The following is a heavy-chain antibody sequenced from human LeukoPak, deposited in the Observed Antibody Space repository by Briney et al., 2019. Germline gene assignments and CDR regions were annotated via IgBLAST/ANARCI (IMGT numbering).Heavy chain of an antibody. Sequence: GRSLRLSCAASGFTFSSYAMSWVRQAPGKGLEWVSVIYSGGSTYYADSVKGRFTISRDNSKNTLYLQMNSLRAEDTAVYYCAKDRPDYWGQGTLVTVSS. CDR2: IYSGGST. J-gene: IGHJ4*02. CDR1: GFTFSSYA. CDR3: AKDRPDY. V-gene: IGHV3-23*03.